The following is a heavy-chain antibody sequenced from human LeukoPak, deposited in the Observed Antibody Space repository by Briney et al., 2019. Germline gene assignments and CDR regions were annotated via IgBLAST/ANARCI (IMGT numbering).Heavy chain of an antibody. V-gene: IGHV4-59*08. CDR1: GGSISSYY. Sequence: PSETLSLTCTVSGGSISSYYWSWIRQPPGKGLEWIGYIYYSGSTNYNPSLKSRVTISVDTSKNQFSLKLSSVTAADTAVYYCARQSEVSAFDYWGQGTLVTVSS. CDR3: ARQSEVSAFDY. CDR2: IYYSGST. J-gene: IGHJ4*02.